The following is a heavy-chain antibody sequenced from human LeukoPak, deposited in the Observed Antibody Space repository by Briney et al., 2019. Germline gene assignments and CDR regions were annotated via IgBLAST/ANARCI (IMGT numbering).Heavy chain of an antibody. V-gene: IGHV3-21*04. D-gene: IGHD5-12*01. J-gene: IGHJ4*02. CDR3: AKGPIVAIVRMYYFDY. Sequence: GGSLRLSCAASGFTFSSYSMNWVRQAPGKGLEWVSSISSSSSYIYYADSVKGRFTISRDNAKNTLYLQMNSLRAEDTAVYYCAKGPIVAIVRMYYFDYWGQGTLVSVSS. CDR2: ISSSSSYI. CDR1: GFTFSSYS.